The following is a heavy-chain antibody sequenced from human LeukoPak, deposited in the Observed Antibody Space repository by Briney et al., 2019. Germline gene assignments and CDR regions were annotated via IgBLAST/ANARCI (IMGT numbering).Heavy chain of an antibody. CDR2: TYYRSKWYN. CDR1: GDSVSSNSAA. J-gene: IGHJ4*02. D-gene: IGHD6-13*01. CDR3: ARDRIAVSGNSGYLDY. Sequence: PSQTLSLTCAISGDSVSSNSAAWNWIRQSPSRGLEWLGRTYYRSKWYNAYAVSVRSRVTINPDTSKNQFALQLNSVTPEDTAVYYCARDRIAVSGNSGYLDYWGQGTLVTVSS. V-gene: IGHV6-1*01.